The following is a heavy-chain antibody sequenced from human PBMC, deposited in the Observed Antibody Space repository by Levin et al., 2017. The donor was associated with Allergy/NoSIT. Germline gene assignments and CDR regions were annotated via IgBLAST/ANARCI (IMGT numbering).Heavy chain of an antibody. CDR1: GGSISTYY. J-gene: IGHJ3*02. D-gene: IGHD6-13*01. V-gene: IGHV4-59*01. CDR2: IYYSGST. CDR3: ARELDSSDAFDI. Sequence: NPSETLSLTCTVSGGSISTYYWTWIRQPPGKGLEWIGNIYYSGSTNYNPSLRRRVTISVDTSKNQFSLKLNSVTAADTAVYFCARELDSSDAFDIWGQGTMVTVSS.